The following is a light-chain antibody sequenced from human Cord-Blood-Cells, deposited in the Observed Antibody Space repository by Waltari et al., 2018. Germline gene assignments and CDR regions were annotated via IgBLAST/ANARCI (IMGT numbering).Light chain of an antibody. CDR3: SSYTSSSTRV. J-gene: IGLJ2*01. Sequence: QSALTQPASVSGSPGHSITIPCTGTSSDVGGYNYVSWYQQHPGKAPKLIIYDVSNRPSGVSNRFSGSKSGNTASLTISGLQAEDEADYYCSSYTSSSTRVFGGGTKLTVL. CDR1: SSDVGGYNY. CDR2: DVS. V-gene: IGLV2-14*01.